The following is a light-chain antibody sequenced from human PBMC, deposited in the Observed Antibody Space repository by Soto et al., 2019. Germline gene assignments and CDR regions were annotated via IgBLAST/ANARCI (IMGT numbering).Light chain of an antibody. CDR3: QKYNSAPFT. Sequence: DIHRTQSPSSLSASVGDRVTITCGASQAIDNYLAWYQQKPGQLPKLLIQAASTLQSGVPSRFGGTKSGTEFTLTISSLQPEDVGTYYCQKYNSAPFTFGPGTKVDIK. V-gene: IGKV1-27*01. CDR2: AAS. J-gene: IGKJ3*01. CDR1: QAIDNY.